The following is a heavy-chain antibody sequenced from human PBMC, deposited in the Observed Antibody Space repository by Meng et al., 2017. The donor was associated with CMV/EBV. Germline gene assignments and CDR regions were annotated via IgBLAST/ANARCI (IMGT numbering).Heavy chain of an antibody. CDR3: ARGGLPAAPDYYGMDV. CDR2: IIPIFGTA. D-gene: IGHD2-2*01. CDR1: GGTFSSYA. Sequence: SVKVSCKASGGTFSSYAISWVRQAPGQGLEWMGGIIPIFGTANYAQKFQGRVTITTDESTSTAYMELSSLRSEDTAVYYCARGGLPAAPDYYGMDVWGQGTTVTVSS. J-gene: IGHJ6*02. V-gene: IGHV1-69*05.